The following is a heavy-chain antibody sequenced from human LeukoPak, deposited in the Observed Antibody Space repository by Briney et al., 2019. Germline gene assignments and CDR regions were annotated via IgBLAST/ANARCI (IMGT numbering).Heavy chain of an antibody. V-gene: IGHV3-30-3*01. CDR3: ARANWAGIEAPATDY. CDR1: GFTFSSYA. D-gene: IGHD2-15*01. J-gene: IGHJ4*02. CDR2: ISYDGSNK. Sequence: PGGSLRLSCAASGFTFSSYAMHWVRQAPGKGLECVAVISYDGSNKYYADSVKGRFTISRDNSKNTLFLQMNSLRTEDTAVYFCARANWAGIEAPATDYWGQGTLVTVSS.